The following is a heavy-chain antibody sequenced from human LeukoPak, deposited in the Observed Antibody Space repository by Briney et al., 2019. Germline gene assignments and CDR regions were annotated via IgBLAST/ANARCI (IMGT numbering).Heavy chain of an antibody. CDR2: INHSGST. CDR3: ARGSISSSSPRAFDI. D-gene: IGHD6-6*01. Sequence: PSETLSLTCAVYGGSFSGYYWSWIRQPPGKGLEWIGEINHSGSTNYNPSLKSRVTISVGTSKNQFSLKLSSVTAADTAVYYCARGSISSSSPRAFDIWGQGTMVTVSS. V-gene: IGHV4-34*01. CDR1: GGSFSGYY. J-gene: IGHJ3*02.